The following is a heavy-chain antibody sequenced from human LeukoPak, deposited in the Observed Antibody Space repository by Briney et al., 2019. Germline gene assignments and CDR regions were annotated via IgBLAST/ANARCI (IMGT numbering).Heavy chain of an antibody. J-gene: IGHJ5*02. V-gene: IGHV4-39*01. CDR3: ARVIRRITIFGVVIPHVWFDP. Sequence: SETLSLTCTVSGGSISSSSYYWGWIRQPPGKGLEWIGSIYYSGSTYYNPSLKSRVTISVDTSKNQFSRKLSSVTAADTAVYYCARVIRRITIFGVVIPHVWFDPWGQGTLVTVSS. D-gene: IGHD3-3*01. CDR1: GGSISSSSYY. CDR2: IYYSGST.